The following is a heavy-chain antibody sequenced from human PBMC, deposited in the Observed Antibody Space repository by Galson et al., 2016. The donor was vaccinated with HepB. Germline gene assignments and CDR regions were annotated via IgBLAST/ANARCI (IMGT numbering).Heavy chain of an antibody. CDR3: ARELNDGEGTREGCPDV. J-gene: IGHJ6*02. CDR1: GYTFTNYD. CDR2: ISTYNGYT. D-gene: IGHD1-1*01. Sequence: SVKVSCKASGYTFTNYDISWVRQAPGQGLEWMGWISTYNGYTNYAQKLQGRVTMTTDTSTSTAYMELRSLRSDDTAVYYCARELNDGEGTREGCPDVWGQGTTVTVSS. V-gene: IGHV1-18*01.